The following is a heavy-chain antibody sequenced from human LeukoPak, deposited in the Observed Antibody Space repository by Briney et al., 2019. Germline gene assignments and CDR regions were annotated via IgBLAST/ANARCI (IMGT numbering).Heavy chain of an antibody. J-gene: IGHJ4*02. V-gene: IGHV4-4*02. Sequence: SETLSLTCDVSGGXVTSTNCWTWVRQPPGKGLEWIAEVHLDGRTNYNPSLKSRLIMSVDLPENHISLKLTSVTAADTAVYYCAREGGFYRPLDYSGQGTLVTVSS. CDR3: AREGGFYRPLDY. CDR1: GGXVTSTNC. CDR2: VHLDGRT. D-gene: IGHD3-3*01.